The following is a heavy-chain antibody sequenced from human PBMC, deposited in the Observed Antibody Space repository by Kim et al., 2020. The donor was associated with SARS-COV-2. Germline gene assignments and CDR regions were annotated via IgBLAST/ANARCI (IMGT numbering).Heavy chain of an antibody. CDR3: ARTRRGSSWYYYYYGMDV. J-gene: IGHJ6*02. V-gene: IGHV3-74*01. D-gene: IGHD6-13*01. Sequence: KCRFTISRDNAKNTLYLQMSSLRAEDTAVYYCARTRRGSSWYYYYYGMDVWGQGTTVTVSS.